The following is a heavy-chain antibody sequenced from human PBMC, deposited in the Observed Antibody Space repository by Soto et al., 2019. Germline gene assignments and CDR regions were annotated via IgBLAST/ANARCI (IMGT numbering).Heavy chain of an antibody. D-gene: IGHD2-15*01. CDR2: IIPIFGTA. Sequence: ASVKVSCKASGGTFSSYAISWVRQAPGQGLEWMGGIIPIFGTANYAQKFQGRVTITADESTSTAYMELSSLRSEDTAVYYCARDKGCSGGSCYSEYDAFDIWGQGTMVTVSS. V-gene: IGHV1-69*13. CDR3: ARDKGCSGGSCYSEYDAFDI. CDR1: GGTFSSYA. J-gene: IGHJ3*02.